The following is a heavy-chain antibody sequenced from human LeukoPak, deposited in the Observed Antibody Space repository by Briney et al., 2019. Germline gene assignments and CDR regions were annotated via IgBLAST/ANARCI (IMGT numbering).Heavy chain of an antibody. CDR2: IYPNSGGT. CDR1: GYTFTGYY. CDR3: ARDNSVGETAWWFDP. D-gene: IGHD1-26*01. V-gene: IGHV1-2*02. J-gene: IGHJ5*02. Sequence: ASVKVSCKASGYTFTGYYMHWVRQAPGQGLEWMGWIYPNSGGTNYAQKFQGRLTMTRDMFTSTDYMELTSLTSDDTAVYYCARDNSVGETAWWFDPWGQGTLVTVSS.